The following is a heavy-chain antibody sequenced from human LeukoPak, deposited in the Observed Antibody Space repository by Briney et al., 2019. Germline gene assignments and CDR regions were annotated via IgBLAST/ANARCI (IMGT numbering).Heavy chain of an antibody. CDR2: IYYSGST. CDR3: ATGVAVAGEDAFDI. CDR1: GGSISSYY. J-gene: IGHJ3*02. V-gene: IGHV4-59*01. Sequence: SETLSLTCTVSGGSISSYYWSWIRQPPGKGLEWIGYIYYSGSTNYNPSLKSRVTISVDTSKNQSSLKLSSVTAADTAVYYCATGVAVAGEDAFDIWGQGTMVTVSS. D-gene: IGHD6-19*01.